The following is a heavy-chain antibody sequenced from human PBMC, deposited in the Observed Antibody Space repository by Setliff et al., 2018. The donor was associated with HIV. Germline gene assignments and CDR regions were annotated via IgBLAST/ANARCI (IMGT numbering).Heavy chain of an antibody. J-gene: IGHJ4*02. Sequence: ASVKVSCKASGYTFTEFYVHWVRQAPGEGLEWIGWIYPNTGGTNYAQKFQGRVAMTRDTSIRTAYMELRMLTSDDTAIYYCTRSTTADWGQGTMVTVSS. CDR3: TRSTTAD. D-gene: IGHD4-17*01. V-gene: IGHV1-2*02. CDR2: IYPNTGGT. CDR1: GYTFTEFY.